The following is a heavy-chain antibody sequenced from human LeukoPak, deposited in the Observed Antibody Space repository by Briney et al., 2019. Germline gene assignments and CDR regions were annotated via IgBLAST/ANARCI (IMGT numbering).Heavy chain of an antibody. J-gene: IGHJ4*02. D-gene: IGHD6-13*01. CDR1: GFSFSTYW. CDR3: ATDLGSSRPNF. Sequence: GGSLRLSCAASGFSFSTYWMSWVRQAPGKGLEWVANIKQDGSEKYYVDSAKGRFTISRDNAKNSLYLQMNSLTAEDTAVYYCATDLGSSRPNFWGQGILVTVSS. V-gene: IGHV3-7*01. CDR2: IKQDGSEK.